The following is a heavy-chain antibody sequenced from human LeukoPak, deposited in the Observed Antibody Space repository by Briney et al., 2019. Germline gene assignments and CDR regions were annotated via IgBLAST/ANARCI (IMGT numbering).Heavy chain of an antibody. CDR1: GFTFSSHA. D-gene: IGHD2-2*01. CDR2: ISGSGGST. CDR3: AASLPNIVVVPATKGPFGY. Sequence: HPGGSLRLSCAASGFTFSSHALSWVRQAPGKGLEWVSYISGSGGSTDYADSVKGRFTISRDNSKSTLYLQMNSLRAEDTAVYYCAASLPNIVVVPATKGPFGYWGQGALVTVSS. V-gene: IGHV3-23*01. J-gene: IGHJ4*02.